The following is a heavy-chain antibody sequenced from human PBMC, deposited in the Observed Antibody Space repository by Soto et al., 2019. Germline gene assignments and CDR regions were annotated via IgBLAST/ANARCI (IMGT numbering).Heavy chain of an antibody. Sequence: GGSLRLSCAASGFTFSSYGMHWVRQAPGKGLEWVAVISYDGSNKYYADSVKGRFTISRDNSKNTLYLQMNSLRAEDTAVYYCAKIEDTIFGVVTTTNTNYYYYGMDVWGQGTTVTVSS. D-gene: IGHD3-3*01. CDR1: GFTFSSYG. CDR3: AKIEDTIFGVVTTTNTNYYYYGMDV. J-gene: IGHJ6*02. V-gene: IGHV3-30*18. CDR2: ISYDGSNK.